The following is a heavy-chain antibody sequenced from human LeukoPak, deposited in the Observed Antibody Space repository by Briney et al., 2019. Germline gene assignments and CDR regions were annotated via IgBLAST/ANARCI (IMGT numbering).Heavy chain of an antibody. CDR1: GFTFSSYW. D-gene: IGHD3-10*01. CDR3: ARGGTLWFGELFPFDY. Sequence: PGGSLRLSCSASGFTFSSYWMHCVRQAPGKGLVWVSRINSDGSSTSYADSVKGRFTISRDNAKNTLYLQMNSLRAEDTAVYYCARGGTLWFGELFPFDYWGQGTLVTVSS. CDR2: INSDGSST. V-gene: IGHV3-74*01. J-gene: IGHJ4*02.